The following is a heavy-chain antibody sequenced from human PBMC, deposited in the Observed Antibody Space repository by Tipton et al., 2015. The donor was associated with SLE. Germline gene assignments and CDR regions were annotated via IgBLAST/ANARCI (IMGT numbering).Heavy chain of an antibody. D-gene: IGHD6-13*01. CDR3: ARDRPYSNSEKSVDF. V-gene: IGHV3-23*01. CDR2: IVGGGTRT. J-gene: IGHJ4*02. CDR1: GFTFSSYA. Sequence: SLRLSCAASGFTFSSYAMNWVRQAPGKGLEWVSGIVGGGTRTFYSDSVKGRFIVSRDNFKNTLHLQMTSLRTEDTAVYYCARDRPYSNSEKSVDFWGQGTRVTVSS.